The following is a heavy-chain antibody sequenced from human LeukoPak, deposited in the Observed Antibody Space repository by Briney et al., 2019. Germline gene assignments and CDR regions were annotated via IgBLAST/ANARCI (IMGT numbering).Heavy chain of an antibody. Sequence: PGGSLRLSCAASGFSFDDYAMHWVRQAPGKGLEWVSGISWNSGNIAYADSVKGRFTISRGNAKNSLYLQMKSLRVEDMALYYCARDMGSSSWYGAFDMWGQGTIVTVSS. CDR3: ARDMGSSSWYGAFDM. J-gene: IGHJ3*02. CDR1: GFSFDDYA. CDR2: ISWNSGNI. D-gene: IGHD6-13*01. V-gene: IGHV3-9*03.